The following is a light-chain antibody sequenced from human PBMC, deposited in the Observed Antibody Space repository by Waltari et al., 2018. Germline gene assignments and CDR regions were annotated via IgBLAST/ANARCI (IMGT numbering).Light chain of an antibody. Sequence: EIVLTQSPATLSLSPGERATLSCRASQSVSSDLAWYQQKPGQGPRLLIYDAANRATGIPARFSGSGSETDFTLTISSLEPEDCAVYYCQQRSSWPWTFGQGTKVDVK. CDR1: QSVSSD. CDR3: QQRSSWPWT. V-gene: IGKV3-11*01. CDR2: DAA. J-gene: IGKJ1*01.